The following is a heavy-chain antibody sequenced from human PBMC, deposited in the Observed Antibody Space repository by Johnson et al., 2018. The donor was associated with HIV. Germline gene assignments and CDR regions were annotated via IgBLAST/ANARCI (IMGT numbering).Heavy chain of an antibody. CDR2: ISYDGSNK. D-gene: IGHD2-8*01. V-gene: IGHV3-30*19. CDR1: GFTFNSYG. J-gene: IGHJ3*02. Sequence: QVQLVESGGGVVQPGRSLRLSCGASGFTFNSYGMHWVRQAPGKGLEWVAVISYDGSNKYYADSVKGRFTISRDNSKTTLYLQMNSLRAEDTAVYYCAREGGGPMGDAFDIWCQGTMVTVSS. CDR3: AREGGGPMGDAFDI.